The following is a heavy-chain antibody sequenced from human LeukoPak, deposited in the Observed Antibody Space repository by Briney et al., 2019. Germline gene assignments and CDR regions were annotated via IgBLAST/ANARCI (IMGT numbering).Heavy chain of an antibody. CDR2: ISAYNGNT. CDR3: ARDPYYYDSSGYYRPEGAFDI. J-gene: IGHJ3*02. V-gene: IGHV1-18*04. CDR1: GYTFTSYG. Sequence: ASVKVSCKASGYTFTSYGMSWVRQAPGQGREWKGWISAYNGNTNYAQKLQGRVTMTKDTSTSTAYMELRSLRSDDTAVYYCARDPYYYDSSGYYRPEGAFDIWGQGTMVTVSS. D-gene: IGHD3-22*01.